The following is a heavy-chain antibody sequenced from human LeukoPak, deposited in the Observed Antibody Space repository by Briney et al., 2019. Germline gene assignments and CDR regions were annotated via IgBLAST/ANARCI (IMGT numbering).Heavy chain of an antibody. J-gene: IGHJ4*02. CDR2: IKSTANGGTT. Sequence: GGSLRLSCAASGFTFSNACINWVRQAPGKGLEWVGRIKSTANGGTTDYAAPVQGRFTISRDDSKTTLYLQMNSLKTDDTAVYYCATKVDRLPLNYFNYWGQGTLVTVSS. V-gene: IGHV3-15*01. CDR3: ATKVDRLPLNYFNY. CDR1: GFTFSNAC. D-gene: IGHD2-21*02.